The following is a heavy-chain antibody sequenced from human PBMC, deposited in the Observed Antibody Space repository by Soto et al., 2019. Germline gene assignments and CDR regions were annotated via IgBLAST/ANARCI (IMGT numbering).Heavy chain of an antibody. D-gene: IGHD2-15*01. V-gene: IGHV3-11*06. CDR1: GFTFGYSY. CDR2: MSPGSRYP. J-gene: IGHJ5*02. Sequence: GGSLRLSCAVSGFTFGYSYMSWIRQAPGKGLEWLSYMSPGSRYPAYADSVKGRFTISRDNARRSLFLQMTSLTAEDTAIYYCVRGGGGGLFDPWGQGTLVTVSS. CDR3: VRGGGGGLFDP.